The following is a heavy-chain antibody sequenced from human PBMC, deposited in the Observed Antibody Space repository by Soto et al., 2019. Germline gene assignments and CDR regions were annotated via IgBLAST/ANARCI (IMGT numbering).Heavy chain of an antibody. CDR2: LIPILGIA. CDR1: GGTFSSYA. CDR3: AIDLPATGGGSGSYYN. Sequence: ASVKVSCKASGGTFSSYAISWVRQAPGQGLEWMGGLIPILGIANYAQKFQGKATITADKSTSTAYMELSSLRSEDTAVYYCAIDLPATGGGSGSYYNWGQGTLVTVSS. D-gene: IGHD3-10*01. V-gene: IGHV1-69*10. J-gene: IGHJ4*02.